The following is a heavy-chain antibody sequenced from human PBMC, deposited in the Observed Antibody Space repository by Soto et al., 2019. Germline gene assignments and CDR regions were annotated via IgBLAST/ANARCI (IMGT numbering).Heavy chain of an antibody. CDR1: GFTFRSYN. V-gene: IGHV3-33*01. D-gene: IGHD3-22*01. CDR2: IWYDARNK. J-gene: IGHJ3*02. Sequence: VQLVESGGGVVQPGGSLRLSCAASGFTFRSYNMHWVRQAPGEGLEWVAVIWYDARNKYYADSVKGRFTISRDNSKNTLYLQMNSLRAEDTAVYYCARAYYDSSCYSAFDIWGQGTMVTVSS. CDR3: ARAYYDSSCYSAFDI.